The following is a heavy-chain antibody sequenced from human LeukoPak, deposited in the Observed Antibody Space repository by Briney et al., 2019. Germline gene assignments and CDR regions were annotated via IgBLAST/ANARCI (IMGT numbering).Heavy chain of an antibody. CDR3: ARGPSITMVRGGQWYYYMDV. CDR1: GYTFTGYY. D-gene: IGHD3-10*01. Sequence: GASVKVSCKASGYTFTGYYMHWVRQAPGQGLEWMRWINPNSGGTNYAQKFQGRVTMTRDTSISTAYMELSSLRSEDTAVYYCARGPSITMVRGGQWYYYMDVWGKGTTVTISS. V-gene: IGHV1-2*02. CDR2: INPNSGGT. J-gene: IGHJ6*03.